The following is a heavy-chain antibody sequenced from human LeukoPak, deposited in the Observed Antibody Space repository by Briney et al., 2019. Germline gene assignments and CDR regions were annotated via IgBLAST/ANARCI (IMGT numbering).Heavy chain of an antibody. Sequence: SETLSLTCTISGGSVSDYYWSWIRQSPGKGLEWIGYIYYTGSTTYNPSLKSRVTISVETSKNQFSLKLKSVTAADTAVYYCARGGYYGSGNDFRFDPWGQGTLVTVSS. CDR3: ARGGYYGSGNDFRFDP. J-gene: IGHJ5*02. CDR2: IYYTGST. V-gene: IGHV4-59*02. D-gene: IGHD3-10*01. CDR1: GGSVSDYY.